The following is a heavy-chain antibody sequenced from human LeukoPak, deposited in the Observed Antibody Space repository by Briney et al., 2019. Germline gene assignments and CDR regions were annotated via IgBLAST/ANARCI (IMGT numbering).Heavy chain of an antibody. CDR2: ISGYGGSI. CDR1: GFTFSTYA. D-gene: IGHD3-10*01. J-gene: IGHJ4*02. CDR3: AKDRGWFGGSLANFDS. V-gene: IGHV3-23*01. Sequence: GGSLRLSCAASGFTFSTYAMTWVRQAPGKGLEWVSAISGYGGSIYYADSVKGRFTISRDNSKNTLFLQMNSLRAEDTAVYYCAKDRGWFGGSLANFDSWGQGTLATVSS.